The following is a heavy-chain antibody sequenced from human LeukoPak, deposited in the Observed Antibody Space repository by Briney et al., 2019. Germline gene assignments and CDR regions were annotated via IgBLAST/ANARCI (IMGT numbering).Heavy chain of an antibody. CDR2: ISSSSSYI. CDR3: ARSIGDY. Sequence: PGGALRLSCAASGFTFSSYSMNWVRQAPGKGREWVSSISSSSSYIYYADSVKGRFTISRDNAKNPLYLQMNSLRAEDTAVYYCARSIGDYWGQGTLVTASS. J-gene: IGHJ4*02. V-gene: IGHV3-21*01. CDR1: GFTFSSYS.